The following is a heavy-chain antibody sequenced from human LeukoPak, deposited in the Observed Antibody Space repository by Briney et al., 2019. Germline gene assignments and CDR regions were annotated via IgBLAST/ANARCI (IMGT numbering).Heavy chain of an antibody. Sequence: ASVNVSCKASGYTFTRYGISWVRQAPGQGLEWMGWISAYNGNTNYAQKLQGRVTMTTDTSTSTAYMELRSLRSDDTAVYYCARETGFGELFPYCLDVWGRGSTVTVSS. CDR1: GYTFTRYG. J-gene: IGHJ6*02. CDR3: ARETGFGELFPYCLDV. V-gene: IGHV1-18*01. CDR2: ISAYNGNT. D-gene: IGHD3-10*01.